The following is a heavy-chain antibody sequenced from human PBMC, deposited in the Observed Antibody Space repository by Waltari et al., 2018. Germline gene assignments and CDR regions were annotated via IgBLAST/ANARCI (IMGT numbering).Heavy chain of an antibody. Sequence: QVQLQQWGAGLLKPSETLSLTCAVYGGSFSGYYWHWIRQPPGKGLEWIGEINHSGSTNYNPSLKSRVTISVDTSKNQFSLKLSSMTAADTAVYYCARPTVTYYYYYYGLDVWGQGTTVTVSS. J-gene: IGHJ6*02. D-gene: IGHD4-17*01. CDR3: ARPTVTYYYYYYGLDV. V-gene: IGHV4-34*01. CDR1: GGSFSGYY. CDR2: INHSGST.